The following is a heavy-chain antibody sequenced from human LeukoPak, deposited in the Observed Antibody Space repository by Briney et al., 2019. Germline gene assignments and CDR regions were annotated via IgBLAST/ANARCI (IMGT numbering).Heavy chain of an antibody. Sequence: GGSLRLSCAASGFTFSSYGMHWVRQAPGKGLEWVAVISYDGSNKYYADSVKGRFTISRDNSKNTLYLQMNSLRAEDTAVYYCAGGYYYPYWGQGTLVTVSS. CDR1: GFTFSSYG. J-gene: IGHJ4*02. V-gene: IGHV3-30*03. CDR2: ISYDGSNK. CDR3: AGGYYYPY. D-gene: IGHD3-22*01.